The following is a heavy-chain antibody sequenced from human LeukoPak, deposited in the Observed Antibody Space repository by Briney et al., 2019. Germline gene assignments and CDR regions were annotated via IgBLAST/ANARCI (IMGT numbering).Heavy chain of an antibody. CDR1: GYTLTELS. V-gene: IGHV1-24*01. CDR3: ARADSVPAGDYHYWYMDV. J-gene: IGHJ6*03. D-gene: IGHD2-2*01. Sequence: ASVKVSCKVSGYTLTELSLHWVRQAPGKGPEWMGSFDPGDGETIYAQKFQGRVTMTRDTSISTVYMELSSLRSDDTAVYYCARADSVPAGDYHYWYMDVWGKGTTVTVSS. CDR2: FDPGDGET.